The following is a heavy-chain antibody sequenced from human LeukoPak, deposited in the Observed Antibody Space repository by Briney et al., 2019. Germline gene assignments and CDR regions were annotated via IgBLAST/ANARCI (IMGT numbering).Heavy chain of an antibody. CDR1: GYSISCGYY. CDR2: IYHSGST. V-gene: IGHV4-38-2*01. CDR3: ARGFADYYYYMDV. J-gene: IGHJ6*03. Sequence: SETLSLTCAVSGYSISCGYYWGWIRQPPGKGLEWIGSIYHSGSTYYNPSLKSRVTISVDTSKNQFSLKLSSVTAADTAVYYCARGFADYYYYMDVWGKGTTVTVSS.